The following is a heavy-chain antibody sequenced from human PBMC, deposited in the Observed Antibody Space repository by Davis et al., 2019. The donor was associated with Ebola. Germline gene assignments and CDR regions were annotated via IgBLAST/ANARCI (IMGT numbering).Heavy chain of an antibody. CDR2: IGTMFYSGST. CDR1: GGSISRSGHY. D-gene: IGHD5-24*01. Sequence: SETLSLTCRVSGGSISRSGHYWGWICQPPGKGLEWIGSIGTMFYSGSTPYNPSLKSRVSISIDTSRNHFTLKLGSVTAADTSIYYCARHVVGRVAGGSIDHWGQGTLVTVSS. CDR3: ARHVVGRVAGGSIDH. V-gene: IGHV4-39*01. J-gene: IGHJ4*02.